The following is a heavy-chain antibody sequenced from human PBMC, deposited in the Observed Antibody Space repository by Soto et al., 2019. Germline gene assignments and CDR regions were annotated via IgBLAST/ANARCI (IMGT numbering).Heavy chain of an antibody. V-gene: IGHV1-69*12. Sequence: QVQLVQSGAEVKKPGSSVKVSCKASGGTFRSYASSWVRQAPGHGLEWMGGIIPIFGTANYAQKFQGRVTITAYESTFTVSMELSSLRSEDTAVYYWARGRGDYWGQGTLVTVSS. CDR2: IIPIFGTA. CDR1: GGTFRSYA. CDR3: ARGRGDY. J-gene: IGHJ4*02.